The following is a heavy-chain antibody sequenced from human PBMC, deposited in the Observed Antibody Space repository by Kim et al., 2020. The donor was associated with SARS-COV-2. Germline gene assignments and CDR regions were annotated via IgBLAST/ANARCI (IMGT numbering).Heavy chain of an antibody. J-gene: IGHJ5*02. D-gene: IGHD1-26*01. Sequence: GGSLRLSCAASGFTFSSHVMHWVRQAPGKGLEWVALISYEGSTQKYTDSVKGRFTVYRDNSKNTLFLQMNSLRPEDTAVCYCARNLVGDTDLGPWGQGTLVTVSS. CDR1: GFTFSSHV. CDR3: ARNLVGDTDLGP. CDR2: ISYEGSTQ. V-gene: IGHV3-30*03.